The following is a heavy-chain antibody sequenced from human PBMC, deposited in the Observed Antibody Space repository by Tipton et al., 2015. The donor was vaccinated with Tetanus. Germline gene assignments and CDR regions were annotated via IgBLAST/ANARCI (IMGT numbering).Heavy chain of an antibody. CDR1: GFRFSSYG. D-gene: IGHD3-10*01. CDR2: IWHDGSNT. Sequence: AASGFRFSSYGMHWVRQAPGKGLEWVAIIWHDGSNTNYADSVKGRFTISRDNAKNTLYLEMSSLRDDDTAVYYCARDHTFTVSQSRGGLDYWGQGTLVTVSS. J-gene: IGHJ4*02. V-gene: IGHV3-33*01. CDR3: ARDHTFTVSQSRGGLDY.